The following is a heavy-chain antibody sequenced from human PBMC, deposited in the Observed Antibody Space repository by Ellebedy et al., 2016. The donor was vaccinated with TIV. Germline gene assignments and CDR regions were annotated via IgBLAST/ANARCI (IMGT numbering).Heavy chain of an antibody. V-gene: IGHV5-51*01. CDR1: GYSFTSYW. J-gene: IGHJ4*02. CDR2: IYPGDSDA. CDR3: AGRSGDIVEY. Sequence: KVSCKGSGYSFTSYWVVWVRQMPGKGLEWLGIIYPGDSDARYSPSFQGQVTISADKSISHAYLQWSSLKASDTAMYYFAGRSGDIVEYWGQGTLVTVSS. D-gene: IGHD5-12*01.